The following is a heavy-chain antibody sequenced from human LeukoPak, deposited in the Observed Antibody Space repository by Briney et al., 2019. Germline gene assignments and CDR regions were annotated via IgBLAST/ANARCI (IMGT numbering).Heavy chain of an antibody. CDR2: ISYDGSNK. Sequence: GGSLRLSCAASGFTFSSYGMSWVRQAPGKGLEWVAVISYDGSNKYYADSVKGRFTISRDNSKNTLYLQMNSLRTEDTAVYYCARTRAAAGYSSFWFDPWGQGTLVTVSS. CDR3: ARTRAAAGYSSFWFDP. D-gene: IGHD6-13*01. J-gene: IGHJ5*02. V-gene: IGHV3-30*03. CDR1: GFTFSSYG.